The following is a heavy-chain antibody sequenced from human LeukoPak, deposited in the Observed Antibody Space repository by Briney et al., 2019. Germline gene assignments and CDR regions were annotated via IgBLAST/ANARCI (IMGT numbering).Heavy chain of an antibody. D-gene: IGHD3-9*01. CDR1: GGSISSYY. CDR3: ARDRLSTDILTGYPYWYFDL. Sequence: SETLSLTCTVSGGSISSYYWSWIRQPPGKGLEWIGYIYYSGSTNYNPSLKSRVTISVDTSKNQFSLKLSPVTAADTAVYYCARDRLSTDILTGYPYWYFDLWGRGTLVTVSS. J-gene: IGHJ2*01. V-gene: IGHV4-59*01. CDR2: IYYSGST.